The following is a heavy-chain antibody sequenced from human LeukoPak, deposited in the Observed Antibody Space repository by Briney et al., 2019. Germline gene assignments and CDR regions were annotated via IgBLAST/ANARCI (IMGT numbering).Heavy chain of an antibody. V-gene: IGHV3-11*01. D-gene: IGHD3-10*01. CDR1: GFTFSDYY. CDR2: ISASGSSI. Sequence: GRSLRLSCAASGFTFSDYYMTWIRQAPGKGLEWVSYISASGSSIYYADSVKGRFTISRDNAGNSLSLQMNSLRAEDTAVYYCATDYNGSWTVDYWGQGTLVTVSS. J-gene: IGHJ4*02. CDR3: ATDYNGSWTVDY.